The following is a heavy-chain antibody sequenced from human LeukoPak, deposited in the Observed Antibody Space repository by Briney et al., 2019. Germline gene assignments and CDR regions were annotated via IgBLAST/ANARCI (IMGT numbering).Heavy chain of an antibody. V-gene: IGHV1-69*06. J-gene: IGHJ4*02. CDR3: AREGFHGRELFPTFDY. D-gene: IGHD3-10*01. CDR2: IIPIFGTA. CDR1: GGTFSSYA. Sequence: SVKVSCKASGGTFSSYAISWVRQAPGQGLEWMGGIIPIFGTANYAQKFQGRVTITADKSTSTAYMELSSLRSEDTAVYYCAREGFHGRELFPTFDYWGQGTLVTVSS.